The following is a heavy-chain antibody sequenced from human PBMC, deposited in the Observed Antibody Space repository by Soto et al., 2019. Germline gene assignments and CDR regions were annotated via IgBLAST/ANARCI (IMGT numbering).Heavy chain of an antibody. D-gene: IGHD3-3*01. CDR3: ARHYDVFDY. CDR1: GGSISSSSYY. J-gene: IGHJ4*02. CDR2: IYYSGST. Sequence: SETLSLTCTVSGGSISSSSYYWGWIRQPPGKGLEWIGSIYYSGSTYYNPSLKSRVTISVDTSKNQFSLKLSSVTAADTAVYYCARHYDVFDYWGQGTLVTVSS. V-gene: IGHV4-39*01.